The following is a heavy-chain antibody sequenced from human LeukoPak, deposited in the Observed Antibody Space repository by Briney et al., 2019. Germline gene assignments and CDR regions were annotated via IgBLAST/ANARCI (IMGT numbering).Heavy chain of an antibody. V-gene: IGHV3-21*01. J-gene: IGHJ3*02. CDR2: ISSSSSYI. CDR3: ARDGRSCSSTSCYGDAFDI. D-gene: IGHD2-2*01. CDR1: GFTFSSYS. Sequence: GGSLRLSCAASGFTFSSYSMNWVRQAPGKGLEWVSSISSSSSYIYYADSVKGRFTISRDNAKNSLYRQMNSLRAEDTAVYYCARDGRSCSSTSCYGDAFDIWGQGTMVTVSS.